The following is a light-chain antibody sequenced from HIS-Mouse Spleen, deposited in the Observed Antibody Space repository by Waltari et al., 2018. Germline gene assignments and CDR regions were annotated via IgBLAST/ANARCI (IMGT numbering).Light chain of an antibody. J-gene: IGKJ4*01. V-gene: IGKV3-11*01. CDR3: QQRSNWPRNT. CDR1: QSVRSY. Sequence: EIVLTQSPATLSLSPGERATLSCRASQSVRSYLAWYQQKPGQAPRLLIYDASNRATGIPARFSGSGSGTDFTLTISSLEPEDFAVYYCQQRSNWPRNTFGGGTKVEIK. CDR2: DAS.